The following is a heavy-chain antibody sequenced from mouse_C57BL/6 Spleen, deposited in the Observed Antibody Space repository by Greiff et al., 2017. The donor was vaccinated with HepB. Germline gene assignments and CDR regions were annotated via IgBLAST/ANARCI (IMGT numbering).Heavy chain of an antibody. V-gene: IGHV5-9*01. CDR2: ISGGGGNT. Sequence: EVKLVESGGGLVKPGGSLKLSCAASGFTFSSYTMSWVRQTPEKRLEWVATISGGGGNTYYPDSVKGRFTISRDNAKNTLYLQMSSLRSEDTALYYCARQTVNYYGSGTDYAMDYWGQGTSVTVSS. CDR1: GFTFSSYT. J-gene: IGHJ4*01. CDR3: ARQTVNYYGSGTDYAMDY. D-gene: IGHD1-1*01.